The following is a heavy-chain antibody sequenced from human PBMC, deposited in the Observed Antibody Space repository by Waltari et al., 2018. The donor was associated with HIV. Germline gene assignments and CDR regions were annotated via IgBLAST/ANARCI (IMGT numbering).Heavy chain of an antibody. J-gene: IGHJ6*02. CDR1: GGSVINSDYY. D-gene: IGHD2-8*01. CDR3: ARRPRMAGFYLYYGMDV. V-gene: IGHV4-39*01. Sequence: QLPQSGPGLVKPSETLSLTCTVSGGSVINSDYYWAFIRQSPGKGLEWIGNIYYTGTTFYNPSLKSRVTMSADLSKNQFSLRLRSVTAADTAIYYCARRPRMAGFYLYYGMDVWGQGTTVTVSS. CDR2: IYYTGTT.